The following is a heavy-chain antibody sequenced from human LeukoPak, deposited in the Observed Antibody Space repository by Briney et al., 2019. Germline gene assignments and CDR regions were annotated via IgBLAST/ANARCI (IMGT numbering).Heavy chain of an antibody. J-gene: IGHJ4*02. Sequence: GGSLRLSCAASGFTFGSYWMSWVRQAAGKGLEWVANINEDGSEKYHVDSVKGRFTISRDNAKNSLYLQMDSLTAADTAVYYCARASDVGTIDYWGQGTLVTVSS. CDR1: GFTFGSYW. CDR3: ARASDVGTIDY. D-gene: IGHD7-27*01. V-gene: IGHV3-7*04. CDR2: INEDGSEK.